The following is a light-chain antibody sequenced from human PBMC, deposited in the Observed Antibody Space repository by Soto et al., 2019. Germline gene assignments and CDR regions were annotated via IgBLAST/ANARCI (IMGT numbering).Light chain of an antibody. CDR2: GAS. Sequence: IELTQVPGGLSLSPGESATLSCRASQSVSNNYLAWYQQKPGQAPRLLIYGASNRATGIPDRFSGSGSGTDFTLTISSLQPDDFAVYYCQQYGSSGTFGQGTKVDIK. CDR1: QSVSNNY. CDR3: QQYGSSGT. V-gene: IGKV3-20*01. J-gene: IGKJ1*01.